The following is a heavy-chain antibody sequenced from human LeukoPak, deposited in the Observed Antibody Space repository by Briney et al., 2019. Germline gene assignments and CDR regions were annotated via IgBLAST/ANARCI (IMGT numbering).Heavy chain of an antibody. V-gene: IGHV1-8*01. Sequence: RASVKVSCKASGYTFSSHDIYWVRQATGQGLEWMGWMNPDTSHRGYAQKFQGRVTMTRNISISTAYMELTSLRPEDTGVYYCARSASVLSRNWFDPWGQGTLVTVSS. D-gene: IGHD6-13*01. CDR3: ARSASVLSRNWFDP. CDR2: MNPDTSHR. J-gene: IGHJ5*02. CDR1: GYTFSSHD.